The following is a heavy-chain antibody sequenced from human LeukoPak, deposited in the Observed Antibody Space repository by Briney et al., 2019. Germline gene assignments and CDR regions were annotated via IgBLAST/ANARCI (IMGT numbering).Heavy chain of an antibody. Sequence: SETLSLTCTVSGGSISSSSAYWGWIRQPPGRGLEWIGSIYYSKNTYYNPSLESRVTISVDTSKNQFSLKLSSVTAADTAVYYCARPHYGDYDFDYWGQGTLVTVSS. CDR3: ARPHYGDYDFDY. D-gene: IGHD4-17*01. CDR1: GGSISSSSAY. J-gene: IGHJ4*02. CDR2: IYYSKNT. V-gene: IGHV4-39*01.